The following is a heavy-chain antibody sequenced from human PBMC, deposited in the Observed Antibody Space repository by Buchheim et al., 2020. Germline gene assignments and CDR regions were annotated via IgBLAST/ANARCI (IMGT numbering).Heavy chain of an antibody. D-gene: IGHD6-13*01. V-gene: IGHV3-7*01. CDR2: IRQDGGQE. Sequence: EVQLVESGGDLVQPGGSLTLSCVASGFTFSSYWMSWVRQAAGKGLEWVANIRQDGGQEHYVDSVRGRFTISRDNAKNSLNVQMNSLRVEDTAVYYCARDRLYSSSWYTPDYWGQGTL. CDR1: GFTFSSYW. CDR3: ARDRLYSSSWYTPDY. J-gene: IGHJ4*02.